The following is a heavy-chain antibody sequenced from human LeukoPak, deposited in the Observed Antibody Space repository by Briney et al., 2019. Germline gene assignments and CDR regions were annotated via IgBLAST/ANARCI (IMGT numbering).Heavy chain of an antibody. CDR3: AKSKMGSGWYWFDN. CDR1: GFTFSNYV. V-gene: IGHV3-23*01. Sequence: PGGSLRLSCAASGFTFSNYVMSWVRQAPGKGPEWVSGISGSGGSIYYADSVKGRFTISRDNSKNTLYLQMKNLRAEDTAIYYCAKSKMGSGWYWFDNWGQGTLVTVSS. D-gene: IGHD6-19*01. CDR2: ISGSGGSI. J-gene: IGHJ4*02.